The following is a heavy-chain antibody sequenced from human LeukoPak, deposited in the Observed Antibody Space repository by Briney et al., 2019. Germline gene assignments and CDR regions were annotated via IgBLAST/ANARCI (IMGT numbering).Heavy chain of an antibody. D-gene: IGHD6-13*01. J-gene: IGHJ4*02. CDR1: GFTFSSYG. CDR3: AKEGSSWI. CDR2: MWYDGSNK. Sequence: GGSLRLSCAASGFTFSSYGMHWVRKAPGKGLEWVAVMWYDGSNKYYADSVKGRFTISRDNSKNTLNLQMNSLRAEDTAVYYCAKEGSSWIWGQGTLVTVSS. V-gene: IGHV3-33*06.